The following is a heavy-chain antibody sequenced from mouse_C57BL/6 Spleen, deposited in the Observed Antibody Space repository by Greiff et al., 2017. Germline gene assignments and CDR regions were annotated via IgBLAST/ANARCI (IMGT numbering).Heavy chain of an antibody. CDR1: GYAFSSSW. CDR2: IYPGDGDT. V-gene: IGHV1-82*01. CDR3: AREPDY. J-gene: IGHJ2*01. Sequence: QVQLQQSGPELVKPGASVKISCKASGYAFSSSWMNWVKQRPGKGLEWIGRIYPGDGDTNYNGKFKGKATLTAGKSSSTAYMQLSSLTSEDSAVYFCAREPDYWGQGTTLTVSS.